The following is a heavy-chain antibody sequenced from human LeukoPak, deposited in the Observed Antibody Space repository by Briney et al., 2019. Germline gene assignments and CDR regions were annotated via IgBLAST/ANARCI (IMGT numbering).Heavy chain of an antibody. CDR2: INAGNGNT. V-gene: IGHV1-3*01. D-gene: IGHD3-9*01. J-gene: IGHJ4*02. CDR1: GYTFTSYA. Sequence: ASVKVSCKASGYTFTSYAMHWVRQAPGQRLEWMGWINAGNGNTKYSQKLQGRVTMTTDTSTSTAYMELRSLRSDDTAVYYCARAGYDILTLAPDPANDYWGQGTLVTVSS. CDR3: ARAGYDILTLAPDPANDY.